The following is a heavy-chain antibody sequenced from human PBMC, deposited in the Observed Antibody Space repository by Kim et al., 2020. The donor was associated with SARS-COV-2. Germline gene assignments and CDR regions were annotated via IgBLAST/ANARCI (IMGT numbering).Heavy chain of an antibody. CDR3: ARETDEYNYGYRYFDY. V-gene: IGHV3-48*02. CDR1: GFIFRNYR. J-gene: IGHJ4*01. CDR2: IDSSSRTI. Sequence: GGSLRLSCVASGFIFRNYRLNWIRQAPGKGLEWVSCIDSSSRTIWFADSVKGRFSISRDNAKNSVFLQMNSLRDDDTAVYYCARETDEYNYGYRYFDYWG. D-gene: IGHD5-18*01.